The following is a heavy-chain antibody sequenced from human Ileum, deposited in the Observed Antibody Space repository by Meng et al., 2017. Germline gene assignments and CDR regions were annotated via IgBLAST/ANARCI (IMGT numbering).Heavy chain of an antibody. CDR1: GYTFTAYY. CDR3: ARSLDYYDSSGFDY. CDR2: INPNSGGT. D-gene: IGHD3-22*01. J-gene: IGHJ4*02. V-gene: IGHV1-2*06. Sequence: ASVKVSCKASGYTFTAYYMHWVRQAPGQGLEWMGRINPNSGGTIFAQKFQGRVTMTRDTSISTAYLDLSRLRSDDTAVYYCARSLDYYDSSGFDYWGQGTLVTSPQ.